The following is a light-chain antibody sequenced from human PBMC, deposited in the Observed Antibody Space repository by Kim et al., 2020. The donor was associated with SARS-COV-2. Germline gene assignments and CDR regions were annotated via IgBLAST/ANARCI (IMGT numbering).Light chain of an antibody. CDR1: QSFGSS. CDR2: DAF. V-gene: IGKV3-11*01. CDR3: QQRGNWPLT. J-gene: IGKJ1*01. Sequence: LAPGERATPSGRASQSFGSSIAWYKQKPGQAPRLLIYDAFSRATGIPARFSGSGSGTDFTLTISGLGPEDFAVYYCQQRGNWPLTFGQGTKVDIK.